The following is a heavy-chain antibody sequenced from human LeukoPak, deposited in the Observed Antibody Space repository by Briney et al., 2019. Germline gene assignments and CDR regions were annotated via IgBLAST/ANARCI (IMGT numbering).Heavy chain of an antibody. CDR1: DGSINSYY. CDR2: IYYNGNT. V-gene: IGHV4-59*01. Sequence: SETPSLTCSVSDGSINSYYWNWIRRPPGKGLEWIGYIYYNGNTNYSPSLKSRVTMSVDTSKNLFSLKVSSVTAADTAVYYCARGRSNYYGTDVWGQGTTVTVSS. CDR3: ARGRSNYYGTDV. D-gene: IGHD1-26*01. J-gene: IGHJ6*02.